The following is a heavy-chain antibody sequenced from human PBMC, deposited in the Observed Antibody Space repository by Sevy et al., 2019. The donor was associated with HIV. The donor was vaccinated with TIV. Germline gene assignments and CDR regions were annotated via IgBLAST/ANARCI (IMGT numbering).Heavy chain of an antibody. CDR3: ARHGGLVDRCFDF. CDR1: GGSIIRNSYD. J-gene: IGHJ4*02. V-gene: IGHV4-39*01. CDR2: IFYSGNT. D-gene: IGHD2-21*01. Sequence: SETLSLTCSVSGGSIIRNSYDWGWIRQPPGKGLEWIGSIFYSGNTYYATSLRSRVTISVDTSKNQFSLNLSSVTDADTAVYYCARHGGLVDRCFDFWGQGTLVTVSS.